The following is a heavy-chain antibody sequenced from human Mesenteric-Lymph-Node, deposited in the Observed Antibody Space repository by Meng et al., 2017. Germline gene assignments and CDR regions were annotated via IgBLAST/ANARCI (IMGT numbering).Heavy chain of an antibody. J-gene: IGHJ5*02. D-gene: IGHD3-10*01. Sequence: HEPGPEPVRPSHPLSLPVSFSGDSITSGYYSWTWIRQPPGKGLEWIGYIYHGVNIYYTPSLRIRVTISVDKSRNQFSLKLTSVSAADTAVYYCVRDTRRGGGWFDPWGQGTLVTVAS. V-gene: IGHV4-30-2*01. CDR2: IYHGVNI. CDR1: GDSITSGYYS. CDR3: VRDTRRGGGWFDP.